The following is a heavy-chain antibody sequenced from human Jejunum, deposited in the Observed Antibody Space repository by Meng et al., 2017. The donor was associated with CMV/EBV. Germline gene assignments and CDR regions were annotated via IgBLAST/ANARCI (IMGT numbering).Heavy chain of an antibody. J-gene: IGHJ4*02. Sequence: QIPLKESGPTLVKPTKTLTLTSSFSGFSLSTSGVGVGWIRPPPGKALEWLALIYWDDDKRYSPSLKNRLTITKDTSKNQVVLTLTNIDPVDTATYYCAHRHRLRDFDYWGQGTLVTVSS. V-gene: IGHV2-5*02. CDR2: IYWDDDK. CDR3: AHRHRLRDFDY. CDR1: GFSLSTSGVG. D-gene: IGHD4-17*01.